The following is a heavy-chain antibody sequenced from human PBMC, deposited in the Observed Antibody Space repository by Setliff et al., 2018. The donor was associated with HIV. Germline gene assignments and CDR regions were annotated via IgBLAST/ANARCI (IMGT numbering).Heavy chain of an antibody. CDR1: GASISSTSYY. D-gene: IGHD4-17*01. V-gene: IGHV4-39*01. Sequence: SETLSLTCTVSGASISSTSYYWGWIRQPPGKGLEWIGSIYYSGSTYYNPSLKSRVTISVDTSKNQFSLKLSSVTAADTAVFYCARHYGGNLDAFVIWGLGTMVTVSS. J-gene: IGHJ3*02. CDR3: ARHYGGNLDAFVI. CDR2: IYYSGST.